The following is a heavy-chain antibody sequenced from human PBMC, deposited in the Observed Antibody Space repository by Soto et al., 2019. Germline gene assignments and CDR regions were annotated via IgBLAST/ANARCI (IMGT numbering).Heavy chain of an antibody. CDR3: ARDWGEYCSGGSCYSEVLDY. CDR2: IWYDGSNK. Sequence: QVQLVESGGGVVQPGRSLRLSCAASGFTFSSYGMHWVRQAPGKGLEWVAVIWYDGSNKYYADSVKGRFTISRDNSKNTLYLQMNSLRAEDTAVYYCARDWGEYCSGGSCYSEVLDYWCQGTLVTVSS. D-gene: IGHD2-15*01. CDR1: GFTFSSYG. J-gene: IGHJ4*02. V-gene: IGHV3-33*01.